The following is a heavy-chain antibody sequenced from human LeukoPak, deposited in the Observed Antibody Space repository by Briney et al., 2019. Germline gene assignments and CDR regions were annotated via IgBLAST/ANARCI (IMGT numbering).Heavy chain of an antibody. J-gene: IGHJ4*02. V-gene: IGHV4-59*01. Sequence: SETLSLTCTVSGGSLSNYWSWIRQPPGKALEWIGYMYYTGDTNYNPSLKSRATLSADTSKNQFSLRLTSVTAADSAVYYCATIKRGSIYGYFDFWGQGVLVTVSS. CDR1: GGSLSNY. CDR2: MYYTGDT. CDR3: ATIKRGSIYGYFDF. D-gene: IGHD5-18*01.